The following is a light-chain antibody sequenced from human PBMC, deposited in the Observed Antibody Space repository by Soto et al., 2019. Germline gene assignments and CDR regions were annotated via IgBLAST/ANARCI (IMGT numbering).Light chain of an antibody. CDR3: LQAYIFPLT. CDR2: AAS. Sequence: IQLSYSPSSLSASVGDSVTITCRASQSISSNLNWYQQKPGKAPKLLIYAASSLQSGVPSRFSGSGSVTEFTLTISCLQPEDFTTYYCLQAYIFPLTSCGGTNVAIK. CDR1: QSISSN. V-gene: IGKV1-6*01. J-gene: IGKJ4*01.